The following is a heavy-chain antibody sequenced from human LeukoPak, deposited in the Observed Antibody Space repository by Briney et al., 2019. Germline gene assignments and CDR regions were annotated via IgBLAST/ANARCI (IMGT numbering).Heavy chain of an antibody. CDR3: VRDSRYGSGWFEDGLDF. D-gene: IGHD6-13*01. CDR1: GDSVRSYY. J-gene: IGHJ6*02. Sequence: SEILSLTCTVSGDSVRSYYWSWIRQPPGQGLEWLGHINDRGSTNYNPSLQCRVTISIDTSKNQFSLKVNSVTAADTAVYYCVRDSRYGSGWFEDGLDFWGQGTTVTVSS. CDR2: INDRGST. V-gene: IGHV4-59*02.